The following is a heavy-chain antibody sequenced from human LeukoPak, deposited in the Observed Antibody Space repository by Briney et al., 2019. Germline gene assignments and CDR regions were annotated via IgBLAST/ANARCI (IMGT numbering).Heavy chain of an antibody. CDR2: IIPIFGTA. V-gene: IGHV1-69*13. CDR3: ASAPRYSSSWPNNWFDP. D-gene: IGHD6-13*01. J-gene: IGHJ5*02. CDR1: GGTFSSSA. Sequence: SVKVSCTASGGTFSSSAISWVRLAPGQGREWMGGIIPIFGTANYAQKLQGRVTITAAQSTSTAYMEFSSLRSEDTAVYFCASAPRYSSSWPNNWFDPWGQGTLVTVSS.